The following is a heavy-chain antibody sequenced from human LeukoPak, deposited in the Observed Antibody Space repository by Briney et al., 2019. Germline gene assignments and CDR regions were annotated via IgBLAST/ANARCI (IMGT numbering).Heavy chain of an antibody. Sequence: GGSLRLSCAASGFTFSSYSMNWVRQAPGKGLEWVSSISSSSSYIYYADSVKGRFTISRDNAKNSLYLQMNSLRAEDTAVYYCARVRAAYCGGDRACGFDYWGQGTLVTVSS. CDR2: ISSSSSYI. CDR3: ARVRAAYCGGDRACGFDY. V-gene: IGHV3-21*01. CDR1: GFTFSSYS. J-gene: IGHJ4*02. D-gene: IGHD2-21*02.